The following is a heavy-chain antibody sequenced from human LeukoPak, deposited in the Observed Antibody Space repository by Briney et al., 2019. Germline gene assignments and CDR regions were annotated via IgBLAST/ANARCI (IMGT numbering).Heavy chain of an antibody. V-gene: IGHV1-2*02. J-gene: IGHJ4*02. CDR3: ARVSEMGYRQSGIDY. CDR1: GYTFTGYY. CDR2: INPNSGGT. D-gene: IGHD1-26*01. Sequence: GSSVKVSCKSSGYTFTGYYMHWVRQAPGQGLEWMGWINPNSGGTNYAQKFQGRVTMNRDTSISAAYMQLSRLRSDDTAVYYCARVSEMGYRQSGIDYWGQGTLVTVSS.